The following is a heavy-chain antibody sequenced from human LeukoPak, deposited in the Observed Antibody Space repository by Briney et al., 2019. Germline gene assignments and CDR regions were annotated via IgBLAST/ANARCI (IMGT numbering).Heavy chain of an antibody. V-gene: IGHV3-21*01. CDR1: GFTFSSYS. D-gene: IGHD1-26*01. J-gene: IGHJ4*02. CDR2: ISSSSSYI. CDR3: ARDKKWELVY. Sequence: GGSLRLSCAASGFTFSSYSTNWVRQAPGKGLEWVSSISSSSSYIYYADSVKGRFTISRDNAKNSLYLQMNSLRAEDTAVYYCARDKKWELVYWGQGTLVTVSS.